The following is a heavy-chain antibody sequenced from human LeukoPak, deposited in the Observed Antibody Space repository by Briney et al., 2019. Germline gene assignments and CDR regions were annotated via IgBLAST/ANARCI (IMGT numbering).Heavy chain of an antibody. V-gene: IGHV1-24*01. D-gene: IGHD3-9*01. CDR1: GYTLTELY. CDR2: FDPEDGET. CDR3: ATYNDILTGYYPRYYFDY. Sequence: GASVKVSCKVSGYTLTELYMHWVRQAPGKGLEWMGGFDPEDGETIYAQKFQGRVTMTEDTSTDTAYMELSSLRSEDTAVYYCATYNDILTGYYPRYYFDYWGQGTLVTVSS. J-gene: IGHJ4*02.